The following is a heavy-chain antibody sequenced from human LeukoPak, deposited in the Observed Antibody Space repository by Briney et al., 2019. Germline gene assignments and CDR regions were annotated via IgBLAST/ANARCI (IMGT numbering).Heavy chain of an antibody. CDR1: GFTFGAYT. CDR3: ARDLYESSDIVVVPAADGWYGMDV. D-gene: IGHD2-2*01. Sequence: GGSLRLSCAASGFTFGAYTMNWIRQAPGKGLEWVSCIFSRSEPVLYAESVRGRFTISRDNARNSLYLEMNSLRAEDTAVYYCARDLYESSDIVVVPAADGWYGMDVWGQGTTVTVSS. J-gene: IGHJ6*02. CDR2: IFSRSEPV. V-gene: IGHV3-21*01.